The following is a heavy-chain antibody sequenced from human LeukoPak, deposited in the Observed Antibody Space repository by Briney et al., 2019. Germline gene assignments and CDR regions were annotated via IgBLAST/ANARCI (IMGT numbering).Heavy chain of an antibody. CDR3: TKDDYSNNYYMDV. Sequence: GGSLRLSCTASGFTFGDYAMSWVRQAPGKGLEWVGFIRSKAYGGTTEYAASVKGRFTISRDDSKSNAYLQMNSLKTEDTAVYYCTKDDYSNNYYMDVWGKGTTVTVSS. J-gene: IGHJ6*03. V-gene: IGHV3-49*04. D-gene: IGHD4-11*01. CDR2: IRSKAYGGTT. CDR1: GFTFGDYA.